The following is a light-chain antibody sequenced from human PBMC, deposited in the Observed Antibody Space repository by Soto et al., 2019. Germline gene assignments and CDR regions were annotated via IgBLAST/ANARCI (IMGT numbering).Light chain of an antibody. CDR3: HQYETFSGT. Sequence: EIQMTQSPSTLSASVVDTVTVTCRASQSVSGWLAWYQQKPGEAPKLLIYDASALPRGVPSRFSGSGSGTKFTLTIASLQPDDFATYYCHQYETFSGTFGQGTKVDIK. J-gene: IGKJ1*01. CDR1: QSVSGW. CDR2: DAS. V-gene: IGKV1-5*01.